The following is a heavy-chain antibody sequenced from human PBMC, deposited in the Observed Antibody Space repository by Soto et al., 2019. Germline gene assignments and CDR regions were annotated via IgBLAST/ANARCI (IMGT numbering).Heavy chain of an antibody. J-gene: IGHJ4*02. CDR2: ISSGGGTK. V-gene: IGHV3-11*01. Sequence: QVQLVDSGGGLVKPGRSLRLSCAASGFTFSDHFMSWIRQAPGKGLELVSYISSGGGTKYYTDSVKGRFTISRDNAKNAVYLQMISMRAEDTDVYYCERGRQGSRAFDYWGQGTLVTVSS. CDR1: GFTFSDHF. CDR3: ERGRQGSRAFDY.